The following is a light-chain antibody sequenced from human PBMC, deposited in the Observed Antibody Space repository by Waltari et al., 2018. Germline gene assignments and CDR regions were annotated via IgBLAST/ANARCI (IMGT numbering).Light chain of an antibody. CDR2: EVD. Sequence: QSALTQPASVSGSPGQSITISCTGTRSDIGSFNLVSWYQQHPGKAPKLLIYEVDKRPSGVSDRFSCSKSGNTASLTISGLQAEDETDYYCYSYAGASTYVFGTGTKVTVL. J-gene: IGLJ1*01. CDR3: YSYAGASTYV. CDR1: RSDIGSFNL. V-gene: IGLV2-23*02.